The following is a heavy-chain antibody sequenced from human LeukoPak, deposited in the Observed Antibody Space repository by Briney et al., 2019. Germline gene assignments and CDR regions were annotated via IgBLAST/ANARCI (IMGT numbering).Heavy chain of an antibody. D-gene: IGHD3-22*01. J-gene: IGHJ4*02. Sequence: ASVKVSCKASGYTFPSYFMHWLRQAPGQGLEWMGIINPTGGSTTYAQKFQGRVTITADESTSTAYMELSSLRSEDTAVYYCASISSGYYLDYFDYWGQGTLVTVSS. V-gene: IGHV1-46*01. CDR1: GYTFPSYF. CDR2: INPTGGST. CDR3: ASISSGYYLDYFDY.